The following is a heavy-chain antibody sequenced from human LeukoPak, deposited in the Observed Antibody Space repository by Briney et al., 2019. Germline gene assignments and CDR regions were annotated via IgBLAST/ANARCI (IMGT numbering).Heavy chain of an antibody. D-gene: IGHD3-22*01. CDR1: GFTFSSYW. CDR2: INSDGSST. V-gene: IGHV3-74*01. CDR3: AKDRSSMIPDAFDI. Sequence: PGGSLRLSCAASGFTFSSYWMHWVRQAPGKGLVWVSRINSDGSSTSYADSVKGRFTISRDNAKNTLYLQMNSLRAEDTAVYYCAKDRSSMIPDAFDIWGQGTMVTVSS. J-gene: IGHJ3*02.